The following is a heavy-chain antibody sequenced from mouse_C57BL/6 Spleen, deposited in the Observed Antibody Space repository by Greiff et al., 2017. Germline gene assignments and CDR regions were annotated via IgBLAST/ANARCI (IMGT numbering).Heavy chain of an antibody. CDR1: GYTFTGYW. V-gene: IGHV1-9*01. CDR2: ILPGSGST. CDR3: ARRGYTVVAPVAMGD. Sequence: QVQLQQSGAELMKPGASVKLSCKASGYTFTGYWIAWVKQRPGHGLEWIGEILPGSGSTNYNEKFKGKATFTADTSSNTAYMQLSSLTTEDSAIYYGARRGYTVVAPVAMGDWGQGTSVTVSS. D-gene: IGHD1-1*01. J-gene: IGHJ4*01.